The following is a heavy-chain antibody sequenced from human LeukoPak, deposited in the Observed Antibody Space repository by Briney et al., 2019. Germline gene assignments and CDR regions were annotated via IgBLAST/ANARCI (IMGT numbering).Heavy chain of an antibody. V-gene: IGHV3-33*01. J-gene: IGHJ4*02. Sequence: GGSLRLSCAASGFTFSSYGMHWVRQAPGKGLEWVAVIWYDGSNKYYADSVEGRFTISRDNSKNTLYLQMNSLRAEDTAVYYCASGSSYYFDYWGQGTLVTVSS. CDR1: GFTFSSYG. CDR3: ASGSSYYFDY. D-gene: IGHD6-6*01. CDR2: IWYDGSNK.